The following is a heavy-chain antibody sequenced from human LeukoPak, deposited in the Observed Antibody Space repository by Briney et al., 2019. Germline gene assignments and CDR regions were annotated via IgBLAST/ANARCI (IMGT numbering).Heavy chain of an antibody. J-gene: IGHJ6*03. CDR3: ARSTRSASYYYYYYMDV. V-gene: IGHV1-69*05. CDR2: IIPIFGPA. CDR1: GGTFSSYA. Sequence: GASVNVSCKASGGTFSSYAISWVRQAPGQGLEWMGGIIPIFGPANYAQTCQGRVTITTDESTSTAYMELSSLRSEDTAVYYCARSTRSASYYYYYYMDVWGTGTTVTVSS.